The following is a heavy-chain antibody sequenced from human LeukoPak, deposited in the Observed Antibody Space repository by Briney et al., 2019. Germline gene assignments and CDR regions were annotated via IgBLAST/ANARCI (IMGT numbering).Heavy chain of an antibody. CDR2: ISYEGSNK. CDR3: ARVRDSGRWGAFDI. V-gene: IGHV3-30*03. CDR1: GFTFSSYS. J-gene: IGHJ3*02. D-gene: IGHD1-26*01. Sequence: GGSLRLSCAASGFTFSSYSMNWVRQAPGKGVEGVTLISYEGSNKYYADSVKGRFTISRDNSKNTVYLQMNSLRPEDTAVYYCARVRDSGRWGAFDIWGQGTMVTVSS.